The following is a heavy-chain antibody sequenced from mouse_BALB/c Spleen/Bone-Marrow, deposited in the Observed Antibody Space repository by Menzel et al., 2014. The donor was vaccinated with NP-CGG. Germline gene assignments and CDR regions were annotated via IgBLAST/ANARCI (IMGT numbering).Heavy chain of an antibody. V-gene: IGHV1-22*01. CDR2: INPNNGGT. Sequence: EVQGVESGPELVKPGPSVKISCKTSGYTFTEYTMHWVKQSHGKSPEWIGSINPNNGGTSYNQKFKGKATLTVDKSSSTAYMELRSPTSEDSAVYYCARRGGYDYWGQGTTLTVSS. D-gene: IGHD1-2*01. CDR3: ARRGGYDY. CDR1: GYTFTEYT. J-gene: IGHJ2*01.